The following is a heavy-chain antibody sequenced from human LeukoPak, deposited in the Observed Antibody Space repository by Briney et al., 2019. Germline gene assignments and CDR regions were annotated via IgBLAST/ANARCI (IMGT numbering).Heavy chain of an antibody. CDR3: TKENLDYHYAFDI. V-gene: IGHV3-53*01. D-gene: IGHD4/OR15-4a*01. CDR1: GFIVSSNC. CDR2: IYSSGGT. Sequence: GGPLCLSCAASGFIVSSNCINWVRQAPGKGLEWVSIIYSSGGTYYADSVKGRFTISRDNSKNTLYLQMNSLRAEDTAVYYCTKENLDYHYAFDIWGQGPRVMVSS. J-gene: IGHJ3*02.